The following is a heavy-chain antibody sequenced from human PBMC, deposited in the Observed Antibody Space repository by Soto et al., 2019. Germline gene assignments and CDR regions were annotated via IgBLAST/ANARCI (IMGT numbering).Heavy chain of an antibody. D-gene: IGHD6-6*01. Sequence: GGSLRLSCAASGFTFSYYWMTWVRQAPGKGLEWVANIKQDGSTKYYMDSVKGRFTVSRDNAMNSLYLQINSLRAEDTAVYYCARIGYSSSSLDYWGQGTLVTVS. J-gene: IGHJ4*02. CDR3: ARIGYSSSSLDY. CDR1: GFTFSYYW. V-gene: IGHV3-7*01. CDR2: IKQDGSTK.